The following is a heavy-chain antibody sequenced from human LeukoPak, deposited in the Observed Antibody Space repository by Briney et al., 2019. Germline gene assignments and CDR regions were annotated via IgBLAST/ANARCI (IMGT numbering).Heavy chain of an antibody. CDR1: GFTFSSYA. D-gene: IGHD5-18*01. CDR3: ATGYSYGTPSAVPIDY. J-gene: IGHJ4*02. Sequence: GGSLRLSCAASGFTFSSYAMHWVRQAPGKGLEWVAVISYDGSNKYYADSVKGRFTISRDNSKNTLYLQMNSLRAEDTAVYYCATGYSYGTPSAVPIDYWGQGTLVTVSS. CDR2: ISYDGSNK. V-gene: IGHV3-30-3*01.